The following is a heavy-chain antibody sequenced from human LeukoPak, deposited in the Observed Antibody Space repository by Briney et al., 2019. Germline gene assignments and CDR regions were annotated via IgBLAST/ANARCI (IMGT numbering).Heavy chain of an antibody. CDR1: GGSISSYY. CDR3: ARGVAVAGIYYYYGMDV. J-gene: IGHJ6*02. V-gene: IGHV4-59*01. D-gene: IGHD6-19*01. CDR2: IYYSGST. Sequence: SETLSLTCTVSGGSISSYYWSWIRQPPGKGLEWIGYIYYSGSTNYNPSLKSRVTISVDTSKNQFSLKLSSVTAADTAAYYCARGVAVAGIYYYYGMDVWGQGTTVTVSS.